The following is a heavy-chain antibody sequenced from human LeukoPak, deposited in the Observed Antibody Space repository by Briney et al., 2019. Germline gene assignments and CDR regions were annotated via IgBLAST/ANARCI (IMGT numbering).Heavy chain of an antibody. D-gene: IGHD5-24*01. V-gene: IGHV3-23*01. Sequence: GGSLRLSCAASGFTLRYHAMTWVRQAPGKGLEWVSAHSGSGGSTYYADSVKGRFTISRDNSENTLYLKMSGLKGEDTAIYYCARESQRRRDGYNSVDWGLVFDYWGQGVLVTVSS. CDR1: GFTLRYHA. CDR3: ARESQRRRDGYNSVDWGLVFDY. CDR2: HSGSGGST. J-gene: IGHJ4*02.